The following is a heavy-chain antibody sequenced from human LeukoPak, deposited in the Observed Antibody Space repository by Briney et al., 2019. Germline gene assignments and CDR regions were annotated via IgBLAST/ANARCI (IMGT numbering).Heavy chain of an antibody. J-gene: IGHJ4*02. Sequence: GGSLRLSCEASGFTFSSYGMQWVRQAPGMGPEWVSVISHDGTVTHYADSVKGRFTISRDSSTNTLYLQMDRLRTEDTAVYYCAKEGSQYASSWFDYWGQGTLVTVSS. CDR2: ISHDGTVT. CDR3: AKEGSQYASSWFDY. D-gene: IGHD6-13*01. V-gene: IGHV3-30*18. CDR1: GFTFSSYG.